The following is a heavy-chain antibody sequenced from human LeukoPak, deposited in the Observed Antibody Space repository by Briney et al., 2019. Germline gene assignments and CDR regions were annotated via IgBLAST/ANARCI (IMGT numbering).Heavy chain of an antibody. J-gene: IGHJ4*02. CDR3: ARSSGWIIDF. Sequence: GGSLRLSCAASGFTFSTFWVNWVRQTPGKGLEWVANIKQDGSEKYYVDSVKGRFTISRDNAKNSLYLQMNSLRDEDTAVYYCARSSGWIIDFWGQGILVTVSS. D-gene: IGHD6-19*01. CDR2: IKQDGSEK. CDR1: GFTFSTFW. V-gene: IGHV3-7*01.